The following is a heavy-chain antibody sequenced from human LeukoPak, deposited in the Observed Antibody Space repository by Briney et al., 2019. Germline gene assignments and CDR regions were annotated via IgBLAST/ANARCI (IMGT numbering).Heavy chain of an antibody. CDR1: GYTFTGYY. J-gene: IGHJ4*02. CDR3: TRDGGWDFWSGAKGPYFDY. V-gene: IGHV1-2*02. Sequence: ASVKVSCKASGYTFTGYYMHWVRQAPGQGLEWMGWINPNSGGTNYAQKFQGRVTMTRDTSISTAYMELSRLRSDGTAVYYCTRDGGWDFWSGAKGPYFDYWGQGTLVTVSS. CDR2: INPNSGGT. D-gene: IGHD3-3*01.